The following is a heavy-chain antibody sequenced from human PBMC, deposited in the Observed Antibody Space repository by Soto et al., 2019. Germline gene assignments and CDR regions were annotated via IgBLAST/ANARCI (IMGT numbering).Heavy chain of an antibody. CDR2: IIPILGIA. Sequence: SVKVSCKASGGTFSSYTISWVRQAPGQGLEWMGRIIPILGIANYAQKFQGRVTITADKSTSTAYMELSSLRSEDTAVYYCARGEDIVVVPADAFDIWGQGTMVTVSS. CDR3: ARGEDIVVVPADAFDI. CDR1: GGTFSSYT. D-gene: IGHD2-2*01. J-gene: IGHJ3*02. V-gene: IGHV1-69*02.